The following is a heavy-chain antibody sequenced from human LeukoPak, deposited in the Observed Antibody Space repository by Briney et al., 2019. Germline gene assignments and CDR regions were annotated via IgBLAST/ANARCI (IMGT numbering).Heavy chain of an antibody. CDR3: TRDWRNLGYGY. J-gene: IGHJ4*02. V-gene: IGHV3-74*01. CDR2: INSDGSST. CDR1: GFTFSSYW. Sequence: GGSLRLSCAASGFTFSSYWMHWVRQAPGKGLVWVSRINSDGSSTNYADSVKGRFTISRDNAKNTLYLQMNSLRAEDTAVYYCTRDWRNLGYGYWGQGTLVTVSS. D-gene: IGHD5-12*01.